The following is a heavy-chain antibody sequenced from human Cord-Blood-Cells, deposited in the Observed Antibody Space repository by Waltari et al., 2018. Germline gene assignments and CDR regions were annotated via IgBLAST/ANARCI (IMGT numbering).Heavy chain of an antibody. CDR2: IYYSGST. V-gene: IGHV4-31*03. Sequence: QVQLQESGPGLVKPSQTLPLPCTVSGGSITTVCSYWSWIRQHPGKGLEWIGYIYYSGSTYYNPSLKSRVTISVDTSKNQFSLKLSSVTAADTAVYYCAAGYSLFDYWGQGTLVTVSS. D-gene: IGHD5-18*01. CDR3: AAGYSLFDY. J-gene: IGHJ4*02. CDR1: GGSITTVCSY.